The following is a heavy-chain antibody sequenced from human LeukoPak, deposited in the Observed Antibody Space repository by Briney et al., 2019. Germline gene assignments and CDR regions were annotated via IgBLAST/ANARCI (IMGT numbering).Heavy chain of an antibody. Sequence: ASVKVSCKASGYTFTTYYIHWVRQAPGQGLEWMGWINPKSDGTKYAQNFQGRVTMTWDTSISTAYMEVSRLTSDDTAMFYCARDPPGTTAFDLWGQGTMDTVSS. CDR3: ARDPPGTTAFDL. CDR2: INPKSDGT. V-gene: IGHV1-2*02. D-gene: IGHD1-1*01. J-gene: IGHJ3*01. CDR1: GYTFTTYY.